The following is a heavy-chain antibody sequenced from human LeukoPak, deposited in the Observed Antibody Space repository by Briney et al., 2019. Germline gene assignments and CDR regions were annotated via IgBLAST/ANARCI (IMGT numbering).Heavy chain of an antibody. D-gene: IGHD2-2*02. J-gene: IGHJ6*02. Sequence: PGGSLRLSCAASGFTFDNYAMHWVRQAPGEGLEWFSLISGVGGSTFYTDSMTGRLTISRDNSNNSLHLQMNSLRTEDTALYYCTEDVYCSSTRCHKPYYYYYGVDVWGQGTSVTVSS. V-gene: IGHV3-43*02. CDR2: ISGVGGST. CDR1: GFTFDNYA. CDR3: TEDVYCSSTRCHKPYYYYYGVDV.